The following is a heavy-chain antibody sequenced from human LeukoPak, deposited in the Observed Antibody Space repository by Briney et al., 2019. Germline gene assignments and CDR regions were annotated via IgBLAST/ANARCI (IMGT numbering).Heavy chain of an antibody. D-gene: IGHD3-10*01. J-gene: IGHJ2*01. CDR1: GASISTYY. CDR2: IDYSGSI. V-gene: IGHV4-59*01. Sequence: SETLSLTCTVSGASISTYYWNWIRQSPGKGLEWIGKIDYSGSIDYNPSIKSRVSISLATSKNQFFLNLTSVTAAYTAIYYCARDLGLLWFGEPPAGYFDRWGRGTLVIVSS. CDR3: ARDLGLLWFGEPPAGYFDR.